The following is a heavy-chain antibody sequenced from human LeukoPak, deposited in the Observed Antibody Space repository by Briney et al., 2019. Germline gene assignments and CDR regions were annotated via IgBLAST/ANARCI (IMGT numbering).Heavy chain of an antibody. CDR1: GFTFSSYA. J-gene: IGHJ4*02. CDR3: AREFGVAGIINY. CDR2: IKQDGSEK. V-gene: IGHV3-7*01. Sequence: GGSLRLSCAASGFTFSSYAMPWVRQAPGKGLEWVANIKQDGSEKYYVDSVKGRFTISRDNAKNSLYLQMNSLRAEDTAVYYCAREFGVAGIINYWGQGTLVTVSS. D-gene: IGHD2-8*01.